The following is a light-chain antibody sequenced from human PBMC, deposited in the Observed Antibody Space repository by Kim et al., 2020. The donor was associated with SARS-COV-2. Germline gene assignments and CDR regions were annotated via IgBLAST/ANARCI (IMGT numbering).Light chain of an antibody. Sequence: QSALTQPPSASGSPGQSVTISCTGTSSDVGGYNYVSWFQQHPGKAPKLMIYEVSKRPSGVPDRFSGSKSGNTASLTVSGLQAEDEADYYCSSYVGSKNAVVFGGGTQLTVL. CDR2: EVS. V-gene: IGLV2-8*01. CDR1: SSDVGGYNY. CDR3: SSYVGSKNAVV. J-gene: IGLJ2*01.